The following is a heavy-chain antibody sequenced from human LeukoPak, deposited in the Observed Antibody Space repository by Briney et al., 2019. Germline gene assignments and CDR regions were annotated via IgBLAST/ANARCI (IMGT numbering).Heavy chain of an antibody. Sequence: GGSLRLSCAASGFTFSSYWMHWVRQAPGKGLVWVSRINSDGSSTSYADSVKGRFTISRDNAKNTLYLQMNSLRAEDTAVYYCATEGTYYDILTGYYMESAFDIWGQGTMVTVSS. D-gene: IGHD3-9*01. CDR3: ATEGTYYDILTGYYMESAFDI. CDR1: GFTFSSYW. J-gene: IGHJ3*02. CDR2: INSDGSST. V-gene: IGHV3-74*01.